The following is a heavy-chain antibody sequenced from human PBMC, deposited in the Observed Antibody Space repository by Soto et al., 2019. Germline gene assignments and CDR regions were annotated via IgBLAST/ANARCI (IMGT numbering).Heavy chain of an antibody. D-gene: IGHD1-7*01. Sequence: QVQLVQSGAEVKKPGSSVNVSCKASGGTFSSYAISWVRQAPGQGLEWMGGIIPIFGTANYAQKFQGRVTITADESTSTAYMELSSLRSEDTAVYYCARASRGTGTNTLDPWGQGTLVTVSS. J-gene: IGHJ5*02. CDR3: ARASRGTGTNTLDP. CDR1: GGTFSSYA. V-gene: IGHV1-69*01. CDR2: IIPIFGTA.